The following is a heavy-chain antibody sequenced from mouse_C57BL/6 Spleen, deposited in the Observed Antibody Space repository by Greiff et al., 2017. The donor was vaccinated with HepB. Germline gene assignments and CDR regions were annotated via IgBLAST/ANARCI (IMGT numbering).Heavy chain of an antibody. CDR2: IRNKANGYTT. D-gene: IGHD1-1*01. Sequence: EVQLQESGGGLVQPGGSLSLSCAASGFTFTDYYMSWVRQPPGKALEWLGFIRNKANGYTTEYSASVKGRFTISRDNSQSILYLQMNALRAEDSATYYCARVRITTVVASPHWYFDVWGTGTTVTVSS. CDR3: ARVRITTVVASPHWYFDV. J-gene: IGHJ1*03. V-gene: IGHV7-3*01. CDR1: GFTFTDYY.